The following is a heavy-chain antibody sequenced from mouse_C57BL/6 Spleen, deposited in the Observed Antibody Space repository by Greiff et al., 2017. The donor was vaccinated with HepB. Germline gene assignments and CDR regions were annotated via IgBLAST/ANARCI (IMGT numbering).Heavy chain of an antibody. CDR3: ARVHYYGAMDY. Sequence: EVKLVESEGGLVQPGSSMKLSCTASGFTFSDYYMAWVRQVPEKGLEWVANINYDGSSTYYLDSLKSRFIISRDNAKNILYLQMSSLKSEDTATYYCARVHYYGAMDYWGQGTSVTVSS. V-gene: IGHV5-16*01. J-gene: IGHJ4*01. CDR2: INYDGSST. CDR1: GFTFSDYY.